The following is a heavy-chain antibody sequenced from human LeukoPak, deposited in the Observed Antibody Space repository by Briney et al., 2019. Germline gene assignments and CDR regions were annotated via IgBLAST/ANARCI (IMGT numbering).Heavy chain of an antibody. CDR2: IYPGDSDT. D-gene: IGHD6-6*01. J-gene: IGHJ1*01. CDR1: GYSFTSYW. V-gene: IGHV5-51*01. CDR3: ARWKGSYSGSSSYFQH. Sequence: GESLKISCKGSGYSFTSYWIGWVRQMPGKGLEWMGIIYPGDSDTRYSPSFQGQVTISADKSISTAYLQWSSLKASDTAMYHCARWKGSYSGSSSYFQHWGQGTLVTVSS.